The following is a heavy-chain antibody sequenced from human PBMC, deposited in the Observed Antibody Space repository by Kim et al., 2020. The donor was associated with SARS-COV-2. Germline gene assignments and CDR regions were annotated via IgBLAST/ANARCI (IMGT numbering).Heavy chain of an antibody. CDR2: IKSKSDGGTT. V-gene: IGHV3-15*01. Sequence: GGSLRLSCAASGFTFSNAWMSWVRQAPGKGLEWVGRIKSKSDGGTTDYAAPVKGRFTISRDDSKNTLYLQMNSLKTEDTAVYYCTTDHRIFPAGAQDYYDSSGYYYDYYYGMDVWGQGTTVTVSS. CDR3: TTDHRIFPAGAQDYYDSSGYYYDYYYGMDV. J-gene: IGHJ6*02. CDR1: GFTFSNAW. D-gene: IGHD3-22*01.